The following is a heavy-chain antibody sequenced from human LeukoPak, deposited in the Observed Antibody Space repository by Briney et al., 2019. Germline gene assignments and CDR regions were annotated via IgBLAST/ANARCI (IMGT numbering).Heavy chain of an antibody. CDR3: AKDAGYCSGGSCYDIFDY. CDR1: GFTFSTYA. V-gene: IGHV3-23*01. D-gene: IGHD2-15*01. CDR2: ISDMGGSS. Sequence: GGSLRLSSAASGFTFSTYAMTWVRLAPGKGLGWVSTISDMGGSSYYEGSVKGRFTISRDNSKHSLYLQMNSLRTEDTALYYCAKDAGYCSGGSCYDIFDYWDQGTLVTVSS. J-gene: IGHJ4*02.